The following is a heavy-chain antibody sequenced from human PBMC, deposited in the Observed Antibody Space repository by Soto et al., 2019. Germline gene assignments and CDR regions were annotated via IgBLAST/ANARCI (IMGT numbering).Heavy chain of an antibody. CDR3: ARIAAAYSYYYYYGMDV. Sequence: EVQLVESGGGLVKPGGSLRLSCAASGFTFSSYSMNWVRQAPGKGLEWVSSISSSSSYIYYADSVKGRFTISRDNAKNSLYRQMNSLRAEDTAVYYCARIAAAYSYYYYYGMDVWGQGTTVTVSS. CDR2: ISSSSSYI. V-gene: IGHV3-21*01. CDR1: GFTFSSYS. D-gene: IGHD6-13*01. J-gene: IGHJ6*02.